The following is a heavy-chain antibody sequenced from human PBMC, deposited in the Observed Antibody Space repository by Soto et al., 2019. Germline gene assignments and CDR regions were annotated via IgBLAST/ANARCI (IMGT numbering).Heavy chain of an antibody. V-gene: IGHV1-18*01. Sequence: VQSGAEVKKPGASVKVSCKASGDTFIGSGISWVRQAPGQGLEWMGWISGYKGDTNYAQKFQGRVTLTTDTSTSTAYMELRSLTPGDTAIYYCARIEYCSGGNCYSAFDIWGQGTLVTVSS. D-gene: IGHD2-15*01. J-gene: IGHJ3*02. CDR2: ISGYKGDT. CDR1: GDTFIGSG. CDR3: ARIEYCSGGNCYSAFDI.